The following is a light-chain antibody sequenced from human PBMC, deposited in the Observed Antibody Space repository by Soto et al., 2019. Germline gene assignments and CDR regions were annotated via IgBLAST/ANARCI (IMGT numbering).Light chain of an antibody. Sequence: EIVLTQSPATLSLSPGERATLSCRASQSVSSYLAWYQQKPGQAPRLLIYGASSRATGIPDRFSGSGSGTDFTLTVSGLEPEDFAVYHCQQYGSSPLTFGGGTKVDIK. CDR1: QSVSSY. V-gene: IGKV3-20*01. CDR2: GAS. J-gene: IGKJ4*01. CDR3: QQYGSSPLT.